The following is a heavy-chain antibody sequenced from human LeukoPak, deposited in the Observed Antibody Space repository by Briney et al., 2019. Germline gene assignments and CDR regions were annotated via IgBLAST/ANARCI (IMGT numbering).Heavy chain of an antibody. CDR2: IKTKTDGGTT. D-gene: IGHD4-23*01. Sequence: PGGSLRLSCAASGFTFSSAWMSWVRQAPGQGLEWLGRIKTKTDGGTTDYAAPVKGRFTISRDDSKDTLYLQMNSLKSDVTAVYYCANIFGGNSHRSDYWGQGTLVTVSS. J-gene: IGHJ4*02. CDR1: GFTFSSAW. CDR3: ANIFGGNSHRSDY. V-gene: IGHV3-15*01.